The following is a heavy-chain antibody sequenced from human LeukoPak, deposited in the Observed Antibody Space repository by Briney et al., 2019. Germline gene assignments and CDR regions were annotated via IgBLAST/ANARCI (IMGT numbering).Heavy chain of an antibody. CDR3: ASTGAYGSGSFGESDYYYGMDV. V-gene: IGHV4-59*08. Sequence: PSETLSLTCTVSGGSISSYYWSWIRQPPGKGLEWIGYIYYGGSTNYNPSLKSRVTISVDTSKNQFSLKLSSVTAADTAVYYCASTGAYGSGSFGESDYYYGMDVWGQGTTVTVSS. CDR1: GGSISSYY. CDR2: IYYGGST. D-gene: IGHD3-10*01. J-gene: IGHJ6*02.